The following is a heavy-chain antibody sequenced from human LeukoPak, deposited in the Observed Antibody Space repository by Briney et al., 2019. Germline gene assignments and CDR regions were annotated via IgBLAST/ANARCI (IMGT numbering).Heavy chain of an antibody. CDR2: IYYSGST. Sequence: PSGTLSLTCTVSGGSISTYYWSWIRQPPGKGLEWIGFIYYSGSTNYNPSLKSRVTISVDTSKNHFSLKLYSVIAADTAVYYCARVDYDSSGYFDFWGQGTLVTVSS. CDR3: ARVDYDSSGYFDF. D-gene: IGHD3-22*01. V-gene: IGHV4-59*01. J-gene: IGHJ4*02. CDR1: GGSISTYY.